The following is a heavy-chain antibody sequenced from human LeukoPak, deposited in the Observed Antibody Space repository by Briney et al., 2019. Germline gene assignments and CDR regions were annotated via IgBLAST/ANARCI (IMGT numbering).Heavy chain of an antibody. D-gene: IGHD3-22*01. V-gene: IGHV4-61*02. CDR2: IYTSGST. CDR1: GGSISSGSYY. Sequence: PSETLSLTCTVSGGSISSGSYYWSWIRQPAGKGLEWIGRIYTSGSTNYNPSLKSRVTMSIDTSKKQFSLNLSSVTAADTAVYYCARGKYYYDSNSSYRYFDPWGQGTLVTVSS. J-gene: IGHJ5*02. CDR3: ARGKYYYDSNSSYRYFDP.